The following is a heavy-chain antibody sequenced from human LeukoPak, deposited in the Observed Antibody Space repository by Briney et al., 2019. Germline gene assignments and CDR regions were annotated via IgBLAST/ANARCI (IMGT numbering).Heavy chain of an antibody. V-gene: IGHV3-21*01. CDR1: GFTFSSYS. CDR2: ISSGSNYI. Sequence: GGPLRLSCAASGFTFSSYSMYWVRQAPGKGLEWVSFISSGSNYIYYTDSVKGRFTISRDNAKNSLYLQMNSLRVEDTAIYYCARVGCSGGTCYDYWGKGTLVTVSS. CDR3: ARVGCSGGTCYDY. J-gene: IGHJ4*02. D-gene: IGHD2-15*01.